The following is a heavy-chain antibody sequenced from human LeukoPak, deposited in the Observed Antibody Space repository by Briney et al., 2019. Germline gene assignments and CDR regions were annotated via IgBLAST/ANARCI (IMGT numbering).Heavy chain of an antibody. J-gene: IGHJ4*02. CDR1: GYTFTGYY. D-gene: IGHD3-22*01. Sequence: GASVKVSCKASGYTFTGYYMHWVRQAPGQGLEWMGWINPNSGGTNYAQKFQGRVTMTRDTSISTAYMELSRLRSDETAVYYCASMSRILGDSSDSSRDYWGQGTLVTVSS. V-gene: IGHV1-2*02. CDR3: ASMSRILGDSSDSSRDY. CDR2: INPNSGGT.